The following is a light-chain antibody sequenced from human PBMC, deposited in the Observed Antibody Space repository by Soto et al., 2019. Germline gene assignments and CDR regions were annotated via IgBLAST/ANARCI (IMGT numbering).Light chain of an antibody. V-gene: IGLV2-8*01. Sequence: QSALTQPPSASGSPGQSVTIACTGTSSDVGGYNYVSWYQQHPDRAPKLMIFEVSKRPSGVPDRFSGSKSGNTASLTVSGLQAEDEADYYCSSYAGSNNLLFGGGTQLTVL. CDR2: EVS. CDR3: SSYAGSNNLL. CDR1: SSDVGGYNY. J-gene: IGLJ2*01.